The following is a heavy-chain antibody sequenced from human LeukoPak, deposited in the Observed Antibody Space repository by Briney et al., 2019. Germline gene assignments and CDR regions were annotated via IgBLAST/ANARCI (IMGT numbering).Heavy chain of an antibody. D-gene: IGHD3-22*01. CDR1: GVSLSNADYY. J-gene: IGHJ4*02. Sequence: PSQTLSLTCTVSGVSLSNADYYWTWIRQPPGKGLEWIGYIYHSGNTHYNPSLQSRLTISIDTSKNDFSLRLTSVTAADTAVYYCATLQSSGYDYSDYWGQGILVTVSS. V-gene: IGHV4-30-4*01. CDR3: ATLQSSGYDYSDY. CDR2: IYHSGNT.